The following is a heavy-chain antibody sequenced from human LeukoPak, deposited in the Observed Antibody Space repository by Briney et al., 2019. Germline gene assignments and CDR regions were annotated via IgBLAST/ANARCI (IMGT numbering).Heavy chain of an antibody. V-gene: IGHV3-11*01. CDR3: ARVYRRYFDY. CDR1: GFTFSDYN. CDR2: ISRSGSTK. Sequence: GGSLRLSCAASGFTFSDYNMRWIRQAPGKGLEWVSSISRSGSTKYYADSVKGRFTISRDNAKNSLFLQMNSLRAEDTAVYYCARVYRRYFDYWGQGTLVTVSS. D-gene: IGHD1-14*01. J-gene: IGHJ4*02.